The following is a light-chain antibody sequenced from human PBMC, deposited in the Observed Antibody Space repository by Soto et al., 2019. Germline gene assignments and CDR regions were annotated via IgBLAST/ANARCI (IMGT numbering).Light chain of an antibody. CDR3: QQLNTYPVT. CDR2: AAS. V-gene: IGKV1-9*01. Sequence: DVQMTQSPATLAGSLGDRVTITCRASQGISRYLSWYQQKPGRAPKLLISAASTLQSGVPARFRGSGSGTDFTLSITSLQPEDFETYYCQQLNTYPVTFGGGTKVDIK. CDR1: QGISRY. J-gene: IGKJ4*01.